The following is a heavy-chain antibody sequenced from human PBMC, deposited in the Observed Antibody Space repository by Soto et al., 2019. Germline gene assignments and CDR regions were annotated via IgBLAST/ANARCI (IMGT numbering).Heavy chain of an antibody. V-gene: IGHV4-59*01. CDR3: ARSLPMATYYFDY. J-gene: IGHJ4*02. CDR2: IYYSGST. Sequence: SETLSLTCTVSGGSISSYYWSWIRQPPGKGLEWIGYIYYSGSTNYNPSLKSRVTISVDTSKNQFSLKLSSVTAADTAVYYCARSLPMATYYFDYWGQGTLVTVSS. D-gene: IGHD5-12*01. CDR1: GGSISSYY.